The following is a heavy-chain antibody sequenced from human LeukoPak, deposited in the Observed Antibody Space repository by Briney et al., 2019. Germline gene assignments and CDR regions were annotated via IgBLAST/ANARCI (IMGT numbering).Heavy chain of an antibody. CDR3: AKSRSNNAPTIAY. D-gene: IGHD2/OR15-2a*01. Sequence: GGSLRLSCAASGFTFNNYAMTWVRQAPGKGLEWVSSISSSGGTTYSADSVKGRFTISRDSSKNTLYLQMNSLRVEDTAIYSCAKSRSNNAPTIAYWGQGTLVTVSS. V-gene: IGHV3-23*01. CDR2: ISSSGGTT. J-gene: IGHJ4*02. CDR1: GFTFNNYA.